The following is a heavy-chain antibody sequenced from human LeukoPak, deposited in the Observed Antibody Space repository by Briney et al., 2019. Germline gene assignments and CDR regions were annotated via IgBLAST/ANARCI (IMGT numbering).Heavy chain of an antibody. CDR3: ARDRGYTYGHPLDY. D-gene: IGHD5-18*01. CDR1: GFTFSSYG. Sequence: GSLRLSCAASGFTFSSYGMHWVRQAPGKGLEWVAAISYDGRNKEYADSVKGRFTISRDNSKNTLYVQMDSLRDEDTAVYYCARDRGYTYGHPLDYWGQGTLVTVSS. V-gene: IGHV3-30*03. CDR2: ISYDGRNK. J-gene: IGHJ4*02.